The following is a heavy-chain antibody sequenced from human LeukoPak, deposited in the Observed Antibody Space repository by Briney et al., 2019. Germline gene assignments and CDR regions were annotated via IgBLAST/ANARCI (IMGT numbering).Heavy chain of an antibody. CDR1: GGSVSSISSY. J-gene: IGHJ4*02. D-gene: IGHD4-17*01. V-gene: IGHV4-61*01. CDR3: ARVPISTTARGYFDY. CDR2: IYYSGST. Sequence: SETLSLTCTVSGGSVSSISSYWSWIRQPPGKGLEWIGYIYYSGSTTYNPSLKSRVTISVDTSKNKFSLKLNSVTAADTAVYYCARVPISTTARGYFDYWGRGTLVTVSS.